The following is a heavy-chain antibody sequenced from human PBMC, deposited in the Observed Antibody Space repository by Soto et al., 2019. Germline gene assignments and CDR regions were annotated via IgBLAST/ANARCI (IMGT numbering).Heavy chain of an antibody. Sequence: QVQLKESGPGLVTPWGTLSLTCAVSGDSVSNGNWWCWVRQPPGRGLEWVGEIDQSGDTNYNPSLKSRVTVSADRSNNQYSLRLNSVTAADTAMYYCATRTSVFGIVTFYWGQGILVTVSS. CDR1: GDSVSNGNW. CDR2: IDQSGDT. CDR3: ATRTSVFGIVTFY. V-gene: IGHV4-4*02. J-gene: IGHJ4*02. D-gene: IGHD3-16*01.